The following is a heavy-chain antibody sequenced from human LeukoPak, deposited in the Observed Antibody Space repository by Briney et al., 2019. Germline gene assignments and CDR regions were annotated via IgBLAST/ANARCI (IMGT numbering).Heavy chain of an antibody. CDR1: GXSVSSNSSA. CDR3: ALGAAGTYNY. D-gene: IGHD6-13*01. Sequence: SQTLSLTCAISGXSVSSNSSAWNWIRPSPSRGLESRGRTYYRSKWYNDSAASVKSRRTIKPDTSKNQFSLQLNSVTPEDTAVYCGALGAAGTYNYWGQGTLVTVSS. CDR2: TYYRSKWYN. J-gene: IGHJ4*02. V-gene: IGHV6-1*01.